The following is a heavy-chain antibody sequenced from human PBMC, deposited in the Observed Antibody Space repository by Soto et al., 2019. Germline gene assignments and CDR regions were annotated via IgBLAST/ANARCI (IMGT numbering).Heavy chain of an antibody. Sequence: QVQLQESGPGLVKPSETLSLTCTVSGGSISSYYWSWIRQPPGKGLEWIGYIYYSGSTNYNPSLKSRVTISADASKNQFSLKLSSVTAADTAVYYCARGRWEQRVGSDCWGQGTLVTVSS. D-gene: IGHD1-26*01. CDR3: ARGRWEQRVGSDC. CDR1: GGSISSYY. J-gene: IGHJ4*02. V-gene: IGHV4-59*08. CDR2: IYYSGST.